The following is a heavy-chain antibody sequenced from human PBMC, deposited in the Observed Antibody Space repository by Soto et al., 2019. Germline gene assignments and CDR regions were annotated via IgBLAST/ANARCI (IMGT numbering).Heavy chain of an antibody. Sequence: PGGSLRLSCAASGFTFSSYSMNWVRQAPGKGLEWVSSISSSSSYIYYADSVKGRFTISRDNAKNSLYLQMNSLRAEDTAVYYCARDVAYSSSWSTRAYGMDVWGQGTTVTVSS. CDR1: GFTFSSYS. CDR2: ISSSSSYI. J-gene: IGHJ6*02. CDR3: ARDVAYSSSWSTRAYGMDV. D-gene: IGHD6-13*01. V-gene: IGHV3-21*01.